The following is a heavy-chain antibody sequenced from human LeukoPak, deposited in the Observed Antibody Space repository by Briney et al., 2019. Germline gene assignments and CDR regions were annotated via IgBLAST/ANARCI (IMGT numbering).Heavy chain of an antibody. V-gene: IGHV3-53*01. D-gene: IGHD1-26*01. J-gene: IGHJ3*02. Sequence: GGSLRLSCAASGFTVSSNYMSWVRQAPGKGLEWVSVIYSGGSTYYADSVKGRFTISRDNAKNSLYLQMNSLRAEDTAVYYCARSGNSGSYDAFDIWGQGTMVTVSS. CDR1: GFTVSSNY. CDR2: IYSGGST. CDR3: ARSGNSGSYDAFDI.